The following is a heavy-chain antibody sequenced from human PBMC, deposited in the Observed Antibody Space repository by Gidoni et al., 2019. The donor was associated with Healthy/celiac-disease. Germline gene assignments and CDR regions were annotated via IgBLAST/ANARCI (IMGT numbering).Heavy chain of an antibody. CDR1: GGSISSSNW. D-gene: IGHD4-17*01. V-gene: IGHV4-4*02. Sequence: QVQLQESGPGLVKPSGSLSLTCAVSGGSISSSNWWSGVRQPPVKGLEWSGKIYHSGSTNYNPSLKSRVTISVDKSKNQFSLKLSSVTAADTAVYYCARDGSNGDYQTAFDIWGQGTMVTVSS. CDR3: ARDGSNGDYQTAFDI. CDR2: IYHSGST. J-gene: IGHJ3*02.